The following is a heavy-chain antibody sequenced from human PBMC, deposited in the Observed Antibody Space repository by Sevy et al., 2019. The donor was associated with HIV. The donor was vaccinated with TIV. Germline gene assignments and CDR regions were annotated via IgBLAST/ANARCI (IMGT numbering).Heavy chain of an antibody. V-gene: IGHV3-7*01. J-gene: IGHJ3*02. CDR3: ARGGWVGADDAADI. CDR2: IKGDGSEA. Sequence: GGSLRLSCAASGFTLRDYYMTWIRQAPGKGLEWVANIKGDGSEAFYVDSVRGRYRLFRDNSKNSVYLEMGSLRDEDTAMYYCARGGWVGADDAADIWGQGTMVTVSS. CDR1: GFTLRDYY. D-gene: IGHD1-26*01.